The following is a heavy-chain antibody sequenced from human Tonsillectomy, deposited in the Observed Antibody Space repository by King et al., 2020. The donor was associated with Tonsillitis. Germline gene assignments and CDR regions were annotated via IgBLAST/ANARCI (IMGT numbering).Heavy chain of an antibody. CDR3: ARGPLIAAAGTADY. V-gene: IGHV4-34*01. J-gene: IGHJ4*02. CDR1: GGSFSGYY. Sequence: VQLQQWGAGLLKPSETLSLTCAVYGGSFSGYYWSWIRQPPGKGLEWIGEINHSGSTNYNPSLKSRVTISVDTSKNQFSLKLSSVTAADTAVYYCARGPLIAAAGTADYWGQGTLVTVSS. CDR2: INHSGST. D-gene: IGHD6-13*01.